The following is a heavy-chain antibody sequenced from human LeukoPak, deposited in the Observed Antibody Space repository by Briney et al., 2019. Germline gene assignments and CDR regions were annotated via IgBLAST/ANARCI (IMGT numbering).Heavy chain of an antibody. Sequence: PGRSLRLSCAASGFTVSSNYMSWVRQAPGKGLEWVSVIYSGGSTYYADSVKGRFTISRDNSKNTLYLQMNSLRAEDTAVYYCARVQRSFPDAFDIWGQGTMVTVSS. CDR2: IYSGGST. CDR1: GFTVSSNY. J-gene: IGHJ3*02. D-gene: IGHD1-26*01. V-gene: IGHV3-66*01. CDR3: ARVQRSFPDAFDI.